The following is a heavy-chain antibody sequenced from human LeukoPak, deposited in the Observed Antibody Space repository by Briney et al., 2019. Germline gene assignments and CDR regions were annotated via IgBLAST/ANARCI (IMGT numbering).Heavy chain of an antibody. CDR1: GYTFSSYG. J-gene: IGHJ1*01. CDR2: ISGYNGNT. Sequence: GASVKVSCKASGYTFSSYGISWVRQAPGQGLEWMGRISGYNGNTNYPQKIQGRVTMTTDTSTSTAYMELRSLRSDDTAMYFCARDSADCSGGSCYSAEYFQYWGQGTLVTVSS. CDR3: ARDSADCSGGSCYSAEYFQY. D-gene: IGHD2-15*01. V-gene: IGHV1-18*01.